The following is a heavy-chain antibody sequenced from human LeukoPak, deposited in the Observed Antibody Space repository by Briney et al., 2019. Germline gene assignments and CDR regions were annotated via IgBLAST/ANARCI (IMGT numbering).Heavy chain of an antibody. V-gene: IGHV3-30*02. CDR2: IRYDGSNK. J-gene: IGHJ4*02. Sequence: GGSLRLSCAASGFTFSNYGMHWVRQAPGKGLEWVAFIRYDGSNKYYGDSVKGRFTVSRDNSKSTLYLQMNSLRAEDTAVYYCAKDSDWSCDYWGQGTLVTVSS. CDR1: GFTFSNYG. D-gene: IGHD2-21*01. CDR3: AKDSDWSCDY.